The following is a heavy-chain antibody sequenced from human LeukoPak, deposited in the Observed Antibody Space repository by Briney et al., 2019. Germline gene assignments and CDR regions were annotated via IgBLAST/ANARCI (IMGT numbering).Heavy chain of an antibody. D-gene: IGHD3-10*01. CDR2: INSDGSST. V-gene: IGHV3-74*01. J-gene: IGHJ4*02. CDR3: ARDPLRYYPDY. CDR1: GFTFSSYW. Sequence: QSGGSLRLSCAASGFTFSSYWMHWVRQAPGKGLVWVSRINSDGSSTSYADSVKGRFTISRDNAKNTLYLQMNSLRAEDTAVYDCARDPLRYYPDYWGQGTLVTVSS.